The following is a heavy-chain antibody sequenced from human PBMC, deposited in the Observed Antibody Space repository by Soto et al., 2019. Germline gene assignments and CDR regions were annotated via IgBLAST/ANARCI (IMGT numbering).Heavy chain of an antibody. CDR1: GFTFSSYA. Sequence: PWGSLRLSFAATGFTFSSYAMSWVRQAPGKGLEWVSVISGSGGGTYYADSVKGRLTISRDKSKKTLYLQMNSLRVEETAVFYCANTAAASQNLYLDXWGQGTPVTVSX. J-gene: IGHJ4*02. CDR2: ISGSGGGT. CDR3: ANTAAASQNLYLDX. D-gene: IGHD6-13*01. V-gene: IGHV3-23*01.